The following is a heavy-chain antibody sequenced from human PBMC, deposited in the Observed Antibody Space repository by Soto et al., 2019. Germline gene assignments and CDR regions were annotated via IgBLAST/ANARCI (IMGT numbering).Heavy chain of an antibody. J-gene: IGHJ5*02. V-gene: IGHV1-3*04. D-gene: IGHD2-2*01. CDR2: INTDNGKT. CDR1: GYTFTSYS. Sequence: ASVKVSCIASGYTFTSYSIHWVRQAPGQRLEWMGWINTDNGKTRDSQKFQDRVTLTRDTSANTVYMELSSLTSEDTAVYYCARAGNCTSTTCFSGWLAPWGQGTLVTVSS. CDR3: ARAGNCTSTTCFSGWLAP.